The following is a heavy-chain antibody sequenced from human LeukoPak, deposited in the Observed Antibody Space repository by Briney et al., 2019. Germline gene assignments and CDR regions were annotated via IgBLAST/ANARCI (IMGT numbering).Heavy chain of an antibody. V-gene: IGHV1-69*04. J-gene: IGHJ3*02. CDR2: IIPILGIA. D-gene: IGHD5-12*01. CDR3: ARDRRYDEDAIDI. CDR1: GGTFSSYT. Sequence: ASVKVSCKASGGTFSSYTISWVRQAPGQGPEWMGRIIPILGIANYAQKFQGRVTITADKSTSTAYMELSSLRSEDTAVYYCARDRRYDEDAIDIWGQGTMVTVSS.